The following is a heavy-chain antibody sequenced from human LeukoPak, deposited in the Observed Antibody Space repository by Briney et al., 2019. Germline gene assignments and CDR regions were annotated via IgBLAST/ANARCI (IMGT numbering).Heavy chain of an antibody. CDR3: ARDLGQYYDTSDNWFDP. J-gene: IGHJ5*02. CDR1: GFTFSRNG. D-gene: IGHD3-22*01. CDR2: ISSSSSYI. V-gene: IGHV3-21*01. Sequence: PGGSLRLSCAASGFTFSRNGMAWVRQAPGKGLEWVSSISSSSSYIYYADSVKGRFTISRDNAKNSLYLQMNSLRAEDTAVYYCARDLGQYYDTSDNWFDPWGQGTLVTVSS.